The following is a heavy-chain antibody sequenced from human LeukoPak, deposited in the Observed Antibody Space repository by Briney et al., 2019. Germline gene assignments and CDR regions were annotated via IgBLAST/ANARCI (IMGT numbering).Heavy chain of an antibody. J-gene: IGHJ3*02. CDR2: INHSGST. CDR3: ARELSTDIIVVVPAAIGAFDI. CDR1: GGSIRSSYYY. D-gene: IGHD2-2*01. Sequence: SETLSLTCTVSGGSIRSSYYYWGWIRQPPGKGLEWIGEINHSGSTNYNPSLKSRVTISVDTSKNQFSLKLSSVTAADTAVYYCARELSTDIIVVVPAAIGAFDIWGQGTMVTVSS. V-gene: IGHV4-39*07.